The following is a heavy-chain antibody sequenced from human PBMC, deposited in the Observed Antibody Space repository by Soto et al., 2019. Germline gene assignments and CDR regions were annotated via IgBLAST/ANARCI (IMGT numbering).Heavy chain of an antibody. Sequence: QVQLVQSGPEVKKPGASVKVSCKASGYSFSDYGVTWVRQSPGQGLQWMGWISAYNDDRNYAQNFQDRITMTTDTSTSTAYVERRSLRSDDTAVYFCGRARSAAMVTSDYWGQGTLVTVSS. CDR2: ISAYNDDR. CDR3: GRARSAAMVTSDY. V-gene: IGHV1-18*01. D-gene: IGHD5-18*01. CDR1: GYSFSDYG. J-gene: IGHJ4*02.